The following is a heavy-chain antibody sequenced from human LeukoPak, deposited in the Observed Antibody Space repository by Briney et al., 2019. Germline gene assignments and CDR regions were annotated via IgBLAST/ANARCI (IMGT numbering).Heavy chain of an antibody. D-gene: IGHD5-18*01. J-gene: IGHJ4*02. Sequence: PGGTLRLSCAASGFTFSSYGMSWVRQAPGKGLEWVSSIDSSGGYMFYADSVKGRFIISRDNSKNTLYLQMNSLRAEDTAVYYCAKTAWEAGLCFDYWGQGTLVTVSS. V-gene: IGHV3-23*01. CDR3: AKTAWEAGLCFDY. CDR1: GFTFSSYG. CDR2: IDSSGGYM.